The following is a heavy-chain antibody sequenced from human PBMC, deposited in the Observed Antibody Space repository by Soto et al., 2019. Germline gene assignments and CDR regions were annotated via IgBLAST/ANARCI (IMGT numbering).Heavy chain of an antibody. CDR1: GGTFSSYT. Sequence: QVQLVQSGAEVKKPGSSVKVSCKASGGTFSSYTISWVRQAPGQGLEWMERIIPILGIANYAQKFQGRVTITADKSTSTAYMELSSLRSEDTAVYYCALADYYYGMDVWGQGTTVTVSS. V-gene: IGHV1-69*02. CDR2: IIPILGIA. CDR3: ALADYYYGMDV. J-gene: IGHJ6*02.